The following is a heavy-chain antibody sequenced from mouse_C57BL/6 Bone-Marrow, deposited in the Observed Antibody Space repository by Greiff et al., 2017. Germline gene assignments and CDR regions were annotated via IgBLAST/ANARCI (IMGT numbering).Heavy chain of an antibody. CDR3: ARNNWDEDWFAY. J-gene: IGHJ3*01. CDR2: IWSGGST. CDR1: GFSLTSYG. D-gene: IGHD4-1*02. Sequence: QVQLQQSGPGLVQPSQSLSITCTVSGFSLTSYGVHWVRQSPGKGLEWLGVIWSGGSTDYNAAFISRLSISKDNSKSQVFFKMNSLQADDTDIYYCARNNWDEDWFAYWGQGTLVTVSA. V-gene: IGHV2-2*01.